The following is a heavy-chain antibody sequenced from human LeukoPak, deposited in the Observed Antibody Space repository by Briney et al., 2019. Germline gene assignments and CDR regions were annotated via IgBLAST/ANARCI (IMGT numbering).Heavy chain of an antibody. CDR2: IIPFLGTP. CDR1: GGTFRNYA. V-gene: IGHV1-69*13. J-gene: IGHJ4*02. Sequence: GASVKVSCKASGGTFRNYAFSWVRQAPGHGLEWMGGIIPFLGTPNYAQKFQGRVTIAADESTTTVSMELSSLRSGDTAFYYCARGGSYSMAIDYWGQGTLVTVSS. D-gene: IGHD1-26*01. CDR3: ARGGSYSMAIDY.